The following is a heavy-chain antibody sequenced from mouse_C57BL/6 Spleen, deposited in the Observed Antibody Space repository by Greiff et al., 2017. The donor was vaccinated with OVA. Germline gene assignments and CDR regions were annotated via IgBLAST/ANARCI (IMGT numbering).Heavy chain of an antibody. CDR2: IDPSDSET. CDR1: GYTFTSYW. D-gene: IGHD2-3*01. V-gene: IGHV1-52*01. CDR3: ARTFYDGYYFDY. Sequence: QVQLQQPGAELVRPGSSVKLSCKASGYTFTSYWMHWVKQRPIQGLEWIGNIDPSDSETHYNQKFKDKATLTVDKSSSTAYMQLSSLTSEDSAVYYCARTFYDGYYFDYWGQGTTLTVSS. J-gene: IGHJ2*01.